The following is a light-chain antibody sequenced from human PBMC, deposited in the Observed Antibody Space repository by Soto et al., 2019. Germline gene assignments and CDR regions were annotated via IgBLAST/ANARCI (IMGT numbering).Light chain of an antibody. CDR2: GAS. Sequence: EIVLTQSPGTLSLSPGERATLSCRASQSVSSNYLAWYQQKPGQAPRLLIYGASSRATGIPDRFSGSESGTDFTLTISRLEPEDFVVYYCQQYGSSPVTFGGGTKVEIK. V-gene: IGKV3-20*01. CDR3: QQYGSSPVT. CDR1: QSVSSNY. J-gene: IGKJ4*01.